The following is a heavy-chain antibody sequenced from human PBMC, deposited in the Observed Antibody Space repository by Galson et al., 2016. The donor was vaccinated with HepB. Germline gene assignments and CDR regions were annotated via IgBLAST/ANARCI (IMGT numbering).Heavy chain of an antibody. J-gene: IGHJ4*02. CDR3: AHRSGVAYYYDSRGYPHYFDS. CDR2: LYWDDDK. V-gene: IGHV2-5*02. D-gene: IGHD3-22*01. Sequence: PALVKPTQTLTLTCTFSGFSLSTSGVAVGWIRQPPGKALEWLALLYWDDDKRYSPSLKTRLPITKDTSQNQVVLRMTNMDPVDTATYYCAHRSGVAYYYDSRGYPHYFDSWGLGTLVTASS. CDR1: GFSLSTSGVA.